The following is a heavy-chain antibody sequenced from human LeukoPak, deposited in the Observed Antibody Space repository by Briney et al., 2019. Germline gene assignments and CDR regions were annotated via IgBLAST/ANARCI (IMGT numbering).Heavy chain of an antibody. Sequence: GGSLRLSCAASGFSFSIYSMNWVRQAPGKGLEWVSYISRSSSTIYYADSVKGRFTISRDDAKNSLYLQMNSLRAEDTAVYYCTTEDYALPDAFDIWGQGTMVTVSS. V-gene: IGHV3-48*04. D-gene: IGHD4-17*01. J-gene: IGHJ3*02. CDR3: TTEDYALPDAFDI. CDR1: GFSFSIYS. CDR2: ISRSSSTI.